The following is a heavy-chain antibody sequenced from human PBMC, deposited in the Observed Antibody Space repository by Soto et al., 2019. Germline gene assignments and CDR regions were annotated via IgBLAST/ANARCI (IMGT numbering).Heavy chain of an antibody. CDR3: XXDKGAAAGFDY. CDR2: ISYEGSEK. J-gene: IGHJ4*02. Sequence: QVHLVESGGGVVQPGRSLRLSCAASGFTFSNNGMHWVRQAPGKGLEWMGVISYEGSEKYYAGSVKGRFTISRDNSKXXXXXXXXXXXXXXXXXXXXXXDKGAAAGFDYWGQGILVTVSS. V-gene: IGHV3-30*03. D-gene: IGHD6-13*01. CDR1: GFTFSNNG.